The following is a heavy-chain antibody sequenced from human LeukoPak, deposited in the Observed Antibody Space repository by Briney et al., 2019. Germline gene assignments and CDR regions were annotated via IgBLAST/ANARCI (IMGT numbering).Heavy chain of an antibody. V-gene: IGHV4-61*02. CDR3: ARAVMVRGVQFWDY. CDR2: IYTSGST. J-gene: IGHJ4*02. D-gene: IGHD3-10*01. CDR1: GGSISSGSYY. Sequence: SETLSLTCTVSGGSISSGSYYWSWIRQPAGKGLEWIGRIYTSGSTNYNPSLKSRVTISVDTSKNQFSLKLSSVTAADTAVYYCARAVMVRGVQFWDYWGQGTLVTVSS.